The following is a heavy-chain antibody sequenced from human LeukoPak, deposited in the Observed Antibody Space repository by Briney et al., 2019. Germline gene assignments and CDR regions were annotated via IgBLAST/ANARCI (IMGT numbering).Heavy chain of an antibody. V-gene: IGHV3-23*01. D-gene: IGHD3-9*01. CDR3: AKDVELRYFDWLSNPVFDY. CDR2: ISGSGGST. CDR1: GLTFSSYA. Sequence: GGSLRLSCAASGLTFSSYAMSWVRQAPGKGLEWVSAISGSGGSTYYADSVKGRFTISRDNSKNTLYLQMNSLRAEDTAVYYCAKDVELRYFDWLSNPVFDYWGQGTLVTVSS. J-gene: IGHJ4*02.